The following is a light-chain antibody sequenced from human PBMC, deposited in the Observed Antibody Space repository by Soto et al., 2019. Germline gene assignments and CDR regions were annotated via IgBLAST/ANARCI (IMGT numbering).Light chain of an antibody. J-gene: IGLJ1*01. Sequence: QSVLTQPASVSGSPGQSITISCTGTSSDVGGYNYVSWYQHHPGKAPKLMIFEVTNRPSGVSNRFSGSKTGNTASLTITGLQAEDEANYYCCSYVGARTYVFGTGTKVTVL. V-gene: IGLV2-23*02. CDR3: CSYVGARTYV. CDR1: SSDVGGYNY. CDR2: EVT.